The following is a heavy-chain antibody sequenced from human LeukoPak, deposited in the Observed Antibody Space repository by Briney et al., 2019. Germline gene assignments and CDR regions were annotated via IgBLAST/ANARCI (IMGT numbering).Heavy chain of an antibody. CDR2: IYSGGST. CDR1: GFTVSSNY. Sequence: PGGSLRLSCAASGFTVSSNYMSWVRQAPGKGLEWVSVIYSGGSTYYADSVKGRFTITRDNSKNTLYLQMNSLRAEDTAVYYCARGKLGSGQHGMYARWGQGTLVTVSS. J-gene: IGHJ4*02. V-gene: IGHV3-53*01. D-gene: IGHD2-15*01. CDR3: ARGKLGSGQHGMYAR.